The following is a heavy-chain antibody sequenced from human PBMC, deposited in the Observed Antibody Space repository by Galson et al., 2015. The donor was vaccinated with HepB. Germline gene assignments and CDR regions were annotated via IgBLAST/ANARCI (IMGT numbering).Heavy chain of an antibody. J-gene: IGHJ4*02. D-gene: IGHD3-3*01. Sequence: SVKVSCKASGGIFNGYTISWVRQAPGQGLEWLGGIIPILGTTDYAQKFQGRLTITAGDSTGTAYMELSSLRSDDTAVCYCARNAESLRFLTKWYFFDSWGQGTLVTVSS. CDR2: IIPILGTT. CDR3: ARNAESLRFLTKWYFFDS. V-gene: IGHV1-69*13. CDR1: GGIFNGYT.